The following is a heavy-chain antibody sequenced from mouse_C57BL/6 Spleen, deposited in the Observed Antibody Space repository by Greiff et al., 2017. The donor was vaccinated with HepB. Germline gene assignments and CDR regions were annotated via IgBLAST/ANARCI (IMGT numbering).Heavy chain of an antibody. CDR2: ISYDGSN. J-gene: IGHJ1*03. CDR1: GYSITSGYY. V-gene: IGHV3-6*01. Sequence: EVQLQESGPGLVKPSQSLSLTCSVTGYSITSGYYWNWIRQFPGNKLEWMGYISYDGSNNYNPSLKNRISITRDTSKNQFFLKLNSVTTEDTATYYCARDYGSIFWYFDVWGTGTTVTVSS. CDR3: ARDYGSIFWYFDV. D-gene: IGHD1-1*01.